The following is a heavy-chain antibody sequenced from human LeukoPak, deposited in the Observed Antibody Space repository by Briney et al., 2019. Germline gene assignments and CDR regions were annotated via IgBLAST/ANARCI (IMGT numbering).Heavy chain of an antibody. CDR2: FSVSDGIT. Sequence: PGGSLRLSCAASGFTFSNYAMSCVRQAPGKGLEWVSGFSVSDGITYYADSVKGRFTISRDNSKNTLYLQMNSLRAEDTAIYYCAKDPRVYYGDYLIRWGQGTLVIVTS. D-gene: IGHD4-17*01. V-gene: IGHV3-23*01. J-gene: IGHJ1*01. CDR3: AKDPRVYYGDYLIR. CDR1: GFTFSNYA.